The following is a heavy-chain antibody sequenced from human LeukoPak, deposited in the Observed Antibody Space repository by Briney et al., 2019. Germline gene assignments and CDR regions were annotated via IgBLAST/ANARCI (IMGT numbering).Heavy chain of an antibody. CDR1: GGSFSGYY. Sequence: TSETLSLTCAVYGGSFSGYYWSWIRQPPGKGLEWIGEINHSGSTNYNPSLKSRVTISVDTSKNQFSLKLSSVTAADTAVYYCARVRPVIWFGTLNWFDPWGQGTLVTVSS. D-gene: IGHD3-10*01. CDR3: ARVRPVIWFGTLNWFDP. V-gene: IGHV4-34*01. CDR2: INHSGST. J-gene: IGHJ5*02.